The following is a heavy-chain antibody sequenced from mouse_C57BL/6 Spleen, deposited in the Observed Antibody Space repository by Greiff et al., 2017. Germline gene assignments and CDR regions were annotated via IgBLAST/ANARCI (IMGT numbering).Heavy chain of an antibody. V-gene: IGHV1-80*01. CDR2: IYPGDGDT. CDR1: GYAFSSYW. D-gene: IGHD2-4*01. Sequence: VQLVESGAELVKPGASVKISCKASGYAFSSYWMNWVKQRPGKGLEWIGQIYPGDGDTNYNGKFKGKATLTADKSSSTAYMQLSSLTSEDSAVYFCARSDYYWYFDVWGTGTTVTVSS. J-gene: IGHJ1*03. CDR3: ARSDYYWYFDV.